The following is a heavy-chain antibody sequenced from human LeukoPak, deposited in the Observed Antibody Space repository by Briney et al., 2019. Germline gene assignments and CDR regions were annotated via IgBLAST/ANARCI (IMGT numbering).Heavy chain of an antibody. D-gene: IGHD5-18*01. CDR1: GFTLSNSW. V-gene: IGHV3-74*01. CDR3: VRDGEYSHGIDFDY. CDR2: TNGDGSDT. Sequence: GGSLRLSCAASGFTLSNSWMHWVRQAPGKGLVWISRTNGDGSDTSYADSVKGRFTISRDSATNTLYLQMNSLRAEDTAIYYCVRDGEYSHGIDFDYWGQGALVTVSP. J-gene: IGHJ4*02.